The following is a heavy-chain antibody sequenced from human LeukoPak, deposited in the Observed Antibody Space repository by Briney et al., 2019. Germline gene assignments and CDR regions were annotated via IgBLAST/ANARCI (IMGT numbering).Heavy chain of an antibody. CDR2: ISYSGST. Sequence: PSETLSLTCTVSGYSISSGYYWSWIRQPPGKGLEWIGYISYSGSTNYNPSLKSRVTISVDTSKNQFSLKLSSVTAADTAVYYCARHLKPLVGATAYNAFDIWGQGTMVTVSS. V-gene: IGHV4-59*08. CDR3: ARHLKPLVGATAYNAFDI. CDR1: GYSISSGYY. J-gene: IGHJ3*02. D-gene: IGHD1-26*01.